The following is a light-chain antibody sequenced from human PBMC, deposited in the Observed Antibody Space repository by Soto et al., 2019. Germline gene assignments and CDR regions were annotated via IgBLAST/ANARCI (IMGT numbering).Light chain of an antibody. J-gene: IGLJ2*01. CDR1: SGSIASNY. V-gene: IGLV6-57*04. CDR3: QSYDGSNHVV. CDR2: ENN. Sequence: FLLTQPHSVSESPGKTVTISCTRSSGSIASNYVQWYQQRPGSAPTTVIYENNQRPSGVPDRFSGSIDSSSNSASLTISGLNTEDEADYYCQSYDGSNHVVFGGGTKLTVL.